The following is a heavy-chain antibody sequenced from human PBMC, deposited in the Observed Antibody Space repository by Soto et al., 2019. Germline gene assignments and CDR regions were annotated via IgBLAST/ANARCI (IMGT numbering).Heavy chain of an antibody. V-gene: IGHV3-23*01. D-gene: IGHD4-17*01. J-gene: IGHJ4*02. CDR1: AFTFSSYA. Sequence: GGSLRLSCAASAFTFSSYAMSWVRQAPGKGLEWVSAISGSGGSTYYADSVKGRFTISRDNSKNTLYLQMNSLRAEDAAVYYCAKPSVPPPRKKAPFALWGQRTLASVSS. CDR2: ISGSGGST. CDR3: AKPSVPPPRKKAPFAL.